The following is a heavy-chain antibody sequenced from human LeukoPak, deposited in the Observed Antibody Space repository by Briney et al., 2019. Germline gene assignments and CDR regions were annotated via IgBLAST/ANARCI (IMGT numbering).Heavy chain of an antibody. CDR2: IYPGDSDT. D-gene: IGHD3-22*01. J-gene: IGHJ4*02. Sequence: GESLKISCQASGYSFTNYWIGWVRQMPGKGLEWMGIIYPGDSDTRYSPSFQGQVTISADKSISTAYLQWSSLKASDTAMYYCARTNSLYYYDSSGPYDNFDYWGQRTLVTVSS. CDR1: GYSFTNYW. V-gene: IGHV5-51*01. CDR3: ARTNSLYYYDSSGPYDNFDY.